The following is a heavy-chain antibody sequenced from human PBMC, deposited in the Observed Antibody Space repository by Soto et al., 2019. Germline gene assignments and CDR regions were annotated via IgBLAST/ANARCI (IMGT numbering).Heavy chain of an antibody. CDR1: GYTFTNYD. D-gene: IGHD1-26*01. Sequence: QVKLVQSGAEVKKPGASVKVSCKASGYTFTNYDIIWVRQAPGQGLEWMGWISAHNGNTNYAQKLQGRVTMTTDTSTSTAYMELRSLRSADTAVYYCARGIVGATTYDYWGQGTLVTVSS. V-gene: IGHV1-18*01. J-gene: IGHJ4*02. CDR3: ARGIVGATTYDY. CDR2: ISAHNGNT.